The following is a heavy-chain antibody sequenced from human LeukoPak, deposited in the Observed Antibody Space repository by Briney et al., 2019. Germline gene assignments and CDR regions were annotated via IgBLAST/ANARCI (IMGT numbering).Heavy chain of an antibody. CDR2: INPNSGGT. Sequence: ASVKVSCKASGYTFTGYCMHWVRQAPGQGLEWMGWINPNSGGTNYAQKVQGRVTMTTDTFTSTAYMELRSLTSDDTAVYYCARLGYYGSGTYYNDDYWGQGTLVTVSS. CDR3: ARLGYYGSGTYYNDDY. D-gene: IGHD3-10*01. CDR1: GYTFTGYC. J-gene: IGHJ4*02. V-gene: IGHV1-2*02.